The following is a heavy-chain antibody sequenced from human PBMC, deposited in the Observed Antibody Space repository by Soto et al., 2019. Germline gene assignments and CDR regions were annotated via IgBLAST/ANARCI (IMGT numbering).Heavy chain of an antibody. J-gene: IGHJ3*02. Sequence: QVQLVESGGGVVQPGRSLRLSCAASGFTFSSYGMHWVRQAPGKGLEWVALISYAGSNKYYADSVKGRFTISRDNSKNTLYLQMNSLRAEDTAVYYCAKDQGARYCSGGSCYSGSAFDIWGQGTMVTVSS. D-gene: IGHD2-15*01. CDR1: GFTFSSYG. CDR3: AKDQGARYCSGGSCYSGSAFDI. V-gene: IGHV3-30*18. CDR2: ISYAGSNK.